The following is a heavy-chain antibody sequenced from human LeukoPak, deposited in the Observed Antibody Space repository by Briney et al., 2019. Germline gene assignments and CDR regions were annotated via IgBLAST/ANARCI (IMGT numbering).Heavy chain of an antibody. J-gene: IGHJ6*02. CDR3: ARAVSSLYGMDV. D-gene: IGHD6-13*01. Sequence: GGSLRLSCAASGFTFSSYAMSWVRQAPGKGLEWVSSISTSGGRIYYADSVKGRFTISRDNSKNTLYLQMNSLRAEDTAVYYCARAVSSLYGMDVWGQGTTVTVSS. CDR1: GFTFSSYA. V-gene: IGHV3-23*01. CDR2: ISTSGGRI.